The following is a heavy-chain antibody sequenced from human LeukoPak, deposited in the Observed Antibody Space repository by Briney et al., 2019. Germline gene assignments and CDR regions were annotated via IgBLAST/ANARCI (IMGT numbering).Heavy chain of an antibody. CDR1: GYTFTGYY. CDR3: ANVVSGSSIDS. V-gene: IGHV1-2*02. Sequence: ASVKVSCKASGYTFTGYYMHWVRQTPGQGLGWMGWINPKSGGTNYAQKFQGRVTMTRETSISTAYMELSRLRCDGTAVYYCANVVSGSSIDSWGEGTLVTVSS. J-gene: IGHJ4*02. D-gene: IGHD1-26*01. CDR2: INPKSGGT.